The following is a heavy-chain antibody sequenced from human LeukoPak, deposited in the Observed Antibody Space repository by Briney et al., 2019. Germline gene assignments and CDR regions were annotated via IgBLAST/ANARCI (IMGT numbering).Heavy chain of an antibody. CDR3: ARDQGG. CDR2: ISYDGSNK. J-gene: IGHJ4*02. V-gene: IGHV3-30-3*01. Sequence: PGRSLRLSCAASGFTFSSYAMHWVRQAPGKGLERVAVISYDGSNKYYADSVKGRFTISRDNSKNTLYLQMNSLRAEDTAVYYCARDQGGWGQGTLVTVSS. CDR1: GFTFSSYA. D-gene: IGHD1-26*01.